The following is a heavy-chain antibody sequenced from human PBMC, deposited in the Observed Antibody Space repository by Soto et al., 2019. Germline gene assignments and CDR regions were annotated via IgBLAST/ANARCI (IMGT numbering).Heavy chain of an antibody. CDR3: ARHFQGAGWQQLVLGGGGWFDP. CDR2: IYYSGST. CDR1: GGSISSYY. D-gene: IGHD6-13*01. J-gene: IGHJ5*02. V-gene: IGHV4-59*08. Sequence: SETLSLTCTVSGGSISSYYWSWIRQPPGKGLEWIGYIYYSGSTNYNPSLKSRVTISVDTSKNQFSLKLSSVTAADTAVYYCARHFQGAGWQQLVLGGGGWFDPWGQGTLVTVSS.